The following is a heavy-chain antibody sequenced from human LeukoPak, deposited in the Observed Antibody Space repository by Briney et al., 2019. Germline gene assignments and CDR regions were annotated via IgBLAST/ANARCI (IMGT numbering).Heavy chain of an antibody. CDR1: GGSISSYY. Sequence: SETLSLTCTVSGGSISSYYWSWIRQLPGKGLEWIGYIYYSGSTNYNPSLKSRVTISVDTSKNQFSLKLSSVTAADTAVYYCARDSSGWYRHFDYWGQGTLVTVSS. CDR3: ARDSSGWYRHFDY. CDR2: IYYSGST. J-gene: IGHJ4*02. V-gene: IGHV4-59*01. D-gene: IGHD6-19*01.